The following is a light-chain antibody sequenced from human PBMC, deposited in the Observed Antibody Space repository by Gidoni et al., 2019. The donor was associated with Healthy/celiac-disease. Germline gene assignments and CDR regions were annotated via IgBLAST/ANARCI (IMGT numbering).Light chain of an antibody. Sequence: QSALTQPRSVSGSPGQSVTISCTGTSSDVGGYNYVSWYQQHPGKATKLMIYDVSKRPSGVPDRFSGSKSGNTASLTISGLQAEDEADYYCCSYAGSYTFVFGGGTKLTVL. V-gene: IGLV2-11*01. CDR3: CSYAGSYTFV. CDR1: SSDVGGYNY. J-gene: IGLJ2*01. CDR2: DVS.